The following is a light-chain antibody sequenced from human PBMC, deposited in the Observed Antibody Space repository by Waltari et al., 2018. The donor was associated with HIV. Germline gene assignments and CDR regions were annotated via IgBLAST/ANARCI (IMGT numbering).Light chain of an antibody. CDR2: EES. CDR3: SSYTSRNTRV. V-gene: IGLV2-14*01. J-gene: IGLJ1*01. CDR1: TSDVGGYKY. Sequence: QSALTQPASVSGSPGQSITISCTGTTSDVGGYKYVSWYQQHPDKAPILVVYEESNRPSGISIRFSGSKSGNTASLTISGLQAEDEADYYCSSYTSRNTRVFGTGTKVTVL.